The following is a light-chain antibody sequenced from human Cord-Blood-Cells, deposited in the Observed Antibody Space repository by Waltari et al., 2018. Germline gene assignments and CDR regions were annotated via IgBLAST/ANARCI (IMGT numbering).Light chain of an antibody. V-gene: IGKV4-1*01. J-gene: IGKJ1*01. Sequence: DIVMTQSPDSLAVSLGERATIPCKSSQSVLYSANNKNYLAWYQQKPGQPPKLLIYWASTRESGVPDRFSGSGSGTDFTLTISSLQAEDVAVYYCQQYYSTPPTFGKGTKVEIK. CDR3: QQYYSTPPT. CDR2: WAS. CDR1: QSVLYSANNKNY.